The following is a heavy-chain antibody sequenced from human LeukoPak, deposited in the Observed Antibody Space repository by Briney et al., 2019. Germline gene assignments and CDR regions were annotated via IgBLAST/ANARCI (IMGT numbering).Heavy chain of an antibody. V-gene: IGHV3-23*01. Sequence: GGSLRLSCAASGFTFSSYGVSWVRQAPGKGLEWVSGISGSGGNTYYADSVKGRFTISRDNSKNTLYLQMNSLRAEDTAVYYCAKDPERWLQLRLGFSDWGQGTLVTVSS. D-gene: IGHD5-24*01. CDR2: ISGSGGNT. CDR3: AKDPERWLQLRLGFSD. CDR1: GFTFSSYG. J-gene: IGHJ4*02.